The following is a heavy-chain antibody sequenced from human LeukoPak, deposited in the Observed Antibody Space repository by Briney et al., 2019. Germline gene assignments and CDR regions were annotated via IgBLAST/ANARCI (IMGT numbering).Heavy chain of an antibody. D-gene: IGHD6-19*01. CDR1: GYTFTGYY. CDR2: INPNSGGT. Sequence: GASVKVSCKASGYTFTGYYMHWVRQAPGQGLGWMGWINPNSGGTNYAQKFQGRVTMTRDTSISTAYMELSRLRSDDTAVYYCAGAVAGRGADAFDIWGQGTMVTVSS. J-gene: IGHJ3*02. V-gene: IGHV1-2*02. CDR3: AGAVAGRGADAFDI.